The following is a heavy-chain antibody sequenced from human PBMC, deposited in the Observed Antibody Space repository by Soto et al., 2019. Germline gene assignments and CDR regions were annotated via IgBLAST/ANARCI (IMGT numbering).Heavy chain of an antibody. CDR2: IYYSGST. Sequence: PSETLSLTCTVSGGSISSSSYYWGWIRQPPGKGLEWIGSIYYSGSTYYNPSLKSRVTISVDTSKNQFSLKLSSVTAADTAVYYCARVFGDDYGDKIDYWGQGTLVTVSS. J-gene: IGHJ4*02. D-gene: IGHD4-17*01. CDR1: GGSISSSSYY. CDR3: ARVFGDDYGDKIDY. V-gene: IGHV4-39*01.